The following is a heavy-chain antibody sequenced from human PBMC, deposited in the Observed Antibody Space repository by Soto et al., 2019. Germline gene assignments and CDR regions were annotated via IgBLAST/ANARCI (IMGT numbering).Heavy chain of an antibody. V-gene: IGHV3-23*01. D-gene: IGHD6-13*01. CDR2: ISSSGGST. CDR1: GFTFSSYA. Sequence: EVQLLESGGGLVQPGGSLRLSCAASGFTFSSYAMSWVRQAPGKGLEWVSAISSSGGSTYYADSVKGRFTISRDNSKNTLYLQMNSLRAEDSAVFYCAKEQIARYYYFDYWGQGTLVTVSS. J-gene: IGHJ4*02. CDR3: AKEQIARYYYFDY.